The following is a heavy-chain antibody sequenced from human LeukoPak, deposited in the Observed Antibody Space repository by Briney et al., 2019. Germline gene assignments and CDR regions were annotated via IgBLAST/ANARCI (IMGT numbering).Heavy chain of an antibody. CDR1: GFTFDDYA. CDR3: AKAMDDILTYPDY. V-gene: IGHV3-9*03. J-gene: IGHJ4*02. Sequence: GRSLRLSCAASGFTFDDYAMHWVRQAPGKGLERVSGIRWNSGSIGYADSVKGRFTISRDNAKNSLYLQMNSLRAEDMALYYCAKAMDDILTYPDYWGQGTLVTVSS. CDR2: IRWNSGSI. D-gene: IGHD3-9*01.